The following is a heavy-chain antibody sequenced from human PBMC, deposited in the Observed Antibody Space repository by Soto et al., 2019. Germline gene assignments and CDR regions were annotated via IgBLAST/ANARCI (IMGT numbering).Heavy chain of an antibody. Sequence: PSETLSLTCAVYGASFSGSYWTWIRQPPGKGLEWIGEINPSGITNYNPPLKSRVTISVDTSKNQFSLRLSSVTAADTAVYYCARQRPPIAVTTFQGFGMVDDWGQGIVFTVSS. D-gene: IGHD4-17*01. V-gene: IGHV4-34*01. J-gene: IGHJ4*02. CDR1: GASFSGSY. CDR3: ARQRPPIAVTTFQGFGMVDD. CDR2: INPSGIT.